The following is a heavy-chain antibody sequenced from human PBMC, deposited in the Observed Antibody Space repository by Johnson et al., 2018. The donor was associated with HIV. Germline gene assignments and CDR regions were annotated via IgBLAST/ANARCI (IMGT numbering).Heavy chain of an antibody. Sequence: VQLVEFGGGLVQPGRSLRLSCAPSGFTFDDYAMHWVRQAPGKGLEWVSGISWNSGSTYYAASVKGRFTISSDNAKNSLYLQMNSLRAEDTALYYCARDFYAVVATPFIGSAFDIWGQGTMVTVSS. CDR2: ISWNSGST. J-gene: IGHJ3*02. D-gene: IGHD5-12*01. CDR1: GFTFDDYA. V-gene: IGHV3-9*01. CDR3: ARDFYAVVATPFIGSAFDI.